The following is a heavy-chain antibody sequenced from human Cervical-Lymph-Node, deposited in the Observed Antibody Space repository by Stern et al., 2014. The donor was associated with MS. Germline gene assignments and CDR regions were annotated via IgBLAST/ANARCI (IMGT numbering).Heavy chain of an antibody. D-gene: IGHD4-11*01. CDR2: ISSYNGNT. V-gene: IGHV1-18*01. CDR1: GYTFTTPNYG. Sequence: DQLVESGPEVRQPGASVRVSCKASGYTFTTPNYGIAWVREAPGRGLEWMGWISSYNGNTVYAQKLQDRVTMTTDTSTSTAYMELRSLRSDDTAFYYCARERLRDFNDYHFDSWGQGTLVTVSS. CDR3: ARERLRDFNDYHFDS. J-gene: IGHJ4*02.